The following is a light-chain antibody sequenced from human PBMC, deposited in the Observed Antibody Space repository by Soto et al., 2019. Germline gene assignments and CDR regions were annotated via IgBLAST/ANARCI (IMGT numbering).Light chain of an antibody. CDR1: QSVSSDY. CDR2: GAS. CDR3: QQDFKLPIT. V-gene: IGKV3D-7*01. Sequence: EIVMTQSPATLSLSPGERATLSCRASQSVSSDYLSWYQQSPGQAPRLLIYGASTRATGIPARFSGSGSGTDFTLTVSSLQPEDFAIYYCQQDFKLPITFGQGTRLE. J-gene: IGKJ5*01.